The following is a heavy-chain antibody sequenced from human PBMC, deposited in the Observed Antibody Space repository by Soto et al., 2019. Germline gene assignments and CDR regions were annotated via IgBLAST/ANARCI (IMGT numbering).Heavy chain of an antibody. J-gene: IGHJ6*02. D-gene: IGHD2-8*02. V-gene: IGHV1-2*04. CDR3: ARVTPGGHYGMDV. CDR2: INPNSGGT. CDR1: GYTFTGYY. Sequence: QVQLVQSGAEVKKPGASVKVSCKASGYTFTGYYMHWVRQAPGQGLEWMGWINPNSGGTNHEPKFQGWVTMTRETSISTAYMELSRLRSDDTAVYYCARVTPGGHYGMDVWGQGTTVTVSS.